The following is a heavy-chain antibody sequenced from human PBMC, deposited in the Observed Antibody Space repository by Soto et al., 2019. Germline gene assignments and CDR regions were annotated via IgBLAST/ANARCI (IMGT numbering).Heavy chain of an antibody. D-gene: IGHD2-2*01. CDR1: GNSISRSNYF. CDR2: IYYNGST. CDR3: AIFLTPHLCPGY. V-gene: IGHV4-39*01. Sequence: QMQLQESGPGLVKPSETLSLTCIVSGNSISRSNYFWGWIRQPPGKGLAWIGSIYYNGSTYCNPSLKSRVTISADTSKNQFSLNLSSVTAADSAIYFCAIFLTPHLCPGYWGQGTLVTVSS. J-gene: IGHJ4*02.